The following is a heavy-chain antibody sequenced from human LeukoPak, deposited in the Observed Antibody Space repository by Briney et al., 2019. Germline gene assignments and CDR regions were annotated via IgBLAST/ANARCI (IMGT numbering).Heavy chain of an antibody. Sequence: SETLSLTCTVSGGSISSSSYYWGWIRQPPGKGLEWIGSIYYSGSTYYNPSLKSRVTISVDTSKNQFSLKLSSVTAADTAVYYRARSGALTGYLYWGQGTLVTVSS. V-gene: IGHV4-39*07. D-gene: IGHD3-9*01. J-gene: IGHJ4*02. CDR2: IYYSGST. CDR3: ARSGALTGYLY. CDR1: GGSISSSSYY.